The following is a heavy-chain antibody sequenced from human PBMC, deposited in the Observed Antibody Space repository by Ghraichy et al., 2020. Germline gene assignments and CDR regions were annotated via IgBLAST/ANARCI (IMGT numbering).Heavy chain of an antibody. CDR2: IDWDDDK. CDR3: ARTSAGTGDYGMDV. J-gene: IGHJ6*02. V-gene: IGHV2-70*04. CDR1: GFSLSTSGMR. D-gene: IGHD6-13*01. Sequence: SGPTLVKPTQTLTLTCTFSGFSLSTSGMRVSWIRQPPGKALEWLARIDWDDDKFYSTSLKTRLTISKDTSKNQVVLTMTNMDPVDTATYYCARTSAGTGDYGMDVWGQGTTVTVSS.